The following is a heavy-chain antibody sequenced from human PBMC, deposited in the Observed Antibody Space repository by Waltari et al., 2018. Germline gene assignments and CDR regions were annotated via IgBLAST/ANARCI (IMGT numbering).Heavy chain of an antibody. CDR3: ARDPGSLYYYYYYGMDV. J-gene: IGHJ6*02. V-gene: IGHV1-69*08. Sequence: QVQLVQSGAEVKKPGSSVKVSCKASGGTFSSYAISWVRQAPGQGLEWMGRIIPIFGTANYAQKFQGRVTITADKSTSTAYMELSSLRSEDTAVYYCARDPGSLYYYYYYGMDVWGQGTTVTVSS. D-gene: IGHD2-15*01. CDR2: IIPIFGTA. CDR1: GGTFSSYA.